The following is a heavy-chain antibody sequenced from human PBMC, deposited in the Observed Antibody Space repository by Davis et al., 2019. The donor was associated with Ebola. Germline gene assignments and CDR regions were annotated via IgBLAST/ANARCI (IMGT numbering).Heavy chain of an antibody. J-gene: IGHJ3*02. CDR2: IWYDGSNK. D-gene: IGHD1-26*01. Sequence: PGGSLRLSCAASGFTFSSYGMHWVRQAPGKGLEWVAVIWYDGSNKYYADSVKGRFTISRDNSKNTLYLQMNSLRAEDTAVYYCARDGPIVGARDAFDIWGQGTMVTVSS. CDR1: GFTFSSYG. V-gene: IGHV3-33*01. CDR3: ARDGPIVGARDAFDI.